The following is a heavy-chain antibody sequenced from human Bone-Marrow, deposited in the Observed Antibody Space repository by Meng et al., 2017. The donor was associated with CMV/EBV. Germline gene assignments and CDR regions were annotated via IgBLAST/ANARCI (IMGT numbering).Heavy chain of an antibody. V-gene: IGHV4-38-2*02. CDR3: AREGMPFHYYFDGMDV. CDR2: IYHSGST. CDR1: GYSISSGYY. Sequence: SETLSLTCTVSGYSISSGYYWSWIRQPPGKGLEWIGGIYHSGSTSYNPSLKSRVTILVDTSMNQFFLKLSSVTAAETTVYYCAREGMPFHYYFDGMDVWGQGTTVTVSS. D-gene: IGHD2-2*01. J-gene: IGHJ6*02.